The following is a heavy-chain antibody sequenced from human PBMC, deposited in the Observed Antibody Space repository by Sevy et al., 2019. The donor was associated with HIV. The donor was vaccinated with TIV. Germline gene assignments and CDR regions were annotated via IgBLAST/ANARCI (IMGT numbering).Heavy chain of an antibody. CDR2: IIPIFGTA. V-gene: IGHV1-69*06. CDR1: GGTFSSYA. J-gene: IGHJ4*02. CDR3: ARIGEVATIRGYFDY. D-gene: IGHD5-12*01. Sequence: ASVKVSCKASGGTFSSYAISWVRQAPGQGLEWMGGIIPIFGTANYAQKFQGRVTITADKSTGTAYMELSSLRSEDTAVYYCARIGEVATIRGYFDYWGQGTLVTVSS.